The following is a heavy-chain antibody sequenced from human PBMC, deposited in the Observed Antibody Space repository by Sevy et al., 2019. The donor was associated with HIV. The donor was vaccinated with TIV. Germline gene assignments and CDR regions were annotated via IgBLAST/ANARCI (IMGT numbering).Heavy chain of an antibody. J-gene: IGHJ4*02. Sequence: SETLSLTCAVYGGSFSGYYWNWIRQSPGKGLEWIGEINHTGDLKYNPSLKRRVTISVDASKNQVSLHLNSLTGADTAVYYCARGPQAYVVVVPSTVPFEYWGQGTLVTVSS. CDR1: GGSFSGYY. CDR3: ARGPQAYVVVVPSTVPFEY. CDR2: INHTGDL. V-gene: IGHV4-34*01. D-gene: IGHD2-2*01.